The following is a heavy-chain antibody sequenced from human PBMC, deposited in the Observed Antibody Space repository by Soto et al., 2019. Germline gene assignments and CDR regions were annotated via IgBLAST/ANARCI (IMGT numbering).Heavy chain of an antibody. J-gene: IGHJ4*02. CDR1: GFTFSSYE. V-gene: IGHV3-48*03. Sequence: GGSLRLSCAASGFTFSSYEMNWVRQAPGKGLEWVSYISSSGSTIYYADSVKGRFTISRDNAKNSLYLQMNSLRAEDTAVYYCARVSSGWSVDYWGQGTLVTVS. CDR2: ISSSGSTI. CDR3: ARVSSGWSVDY. D-gene: IGHD6-19*01.